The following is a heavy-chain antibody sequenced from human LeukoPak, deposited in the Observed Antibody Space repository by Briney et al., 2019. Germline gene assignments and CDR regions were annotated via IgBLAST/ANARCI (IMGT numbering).Heavy chain of an antibody. CDR3: ARPYFVASNYYFDY. D-gene: IGHD2/OR15-2a*01. CDR1: GLTFSSYA. V-gene: IGHV3-23*01. J-gene: IGHJ4*02. Sequence: GGSLRLSCAASGLTFSSYAMSWVRQAPGKGLEWVSAISGSGGSTYYADSVKGRFTISRDNSKNTLYLQMNSLRAEDTAVYYCARPYFVASNYYFDYWGQGTLVTVSS. CDR2: ISGSGGST.